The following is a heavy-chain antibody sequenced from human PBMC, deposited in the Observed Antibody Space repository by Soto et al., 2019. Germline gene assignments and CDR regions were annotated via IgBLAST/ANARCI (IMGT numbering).Heavy chain of an antibody. J-gene: IGHJ5*02. CDR3: ARERYGDYGEGIWXDP. D-gene: IGHD4-17*01. CDR1: GGTFSSYS. Sequence: ASVKVSCKASGGTFSSYSISWVRQAPGQGLEWMGGIIPIFGTANYAQKFQGRVTITADESTSTAYMELSSLRSEDTAVYYCARERYGDYGEGIWXDPWGKGTLVTVSS. V-gene: IGHV1-69*13. CDR2: IIPIFGTA.